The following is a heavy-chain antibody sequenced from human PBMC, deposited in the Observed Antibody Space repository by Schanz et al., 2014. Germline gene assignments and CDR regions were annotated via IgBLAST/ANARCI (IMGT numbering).Heavy chain of an antibody. J-gene: IGHJ4*02. CDR2: ISSSSSTR. CDR1: GFTFSSYS. CDR3: AKIERNED. V-gene: IGHV3-48*01. D-gene: IGHD1-1*01. Sequence: EVQLVESGGGLVQPGGSLRLSCAASGFTFSSYSMNWVRQAPGKGLEWVSYISSSSSTRYYADSVKGRFTISRDNAKNSLFLQMNSLRAEDTAVYFCAKIERNEDWGQGTLVTVSS.